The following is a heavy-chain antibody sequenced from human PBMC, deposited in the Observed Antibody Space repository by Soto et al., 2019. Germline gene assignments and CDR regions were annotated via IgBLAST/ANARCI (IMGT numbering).Heavy chain of an antibody. J-gene: IGHJ4*02. V-gene: IGHV3-30-3*01. CDR3: ARARLDTPALDY. D-gene: IGHD2-2*01. CDR1: GFTFSSYA. Sequence: QVQLVESGGGVVQPGRSLRLSCAASGFTFSSYAMHWVRQAPGKGLEWVAVISYDGSNKYYADSVKGRFTISRDNSKNTRYLQMNSLRAEDTAVYYWARARLDTPALDYWGQGTLVTVSS. CDR2: ISYDGSNK.